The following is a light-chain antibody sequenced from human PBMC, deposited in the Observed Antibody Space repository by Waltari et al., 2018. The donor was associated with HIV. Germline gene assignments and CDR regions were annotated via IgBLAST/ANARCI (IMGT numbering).Light chain of an antibody. V-gene: IGKV1-27*01. CDR1: QGISNY. J-gene: IGKJ3*01. CDR2: VAS. CDR3: QKYNSAPLIT. Sequence: DIQMTQSPSSLSASVGDRVTITCRASQGISNYLAWYQQKPGKVPKLLIYVASTLQSGVPSRFSGSGSGTDFTLTISSLQPEDVATYYCQKYNSAPLITFGPGTKVDIK.